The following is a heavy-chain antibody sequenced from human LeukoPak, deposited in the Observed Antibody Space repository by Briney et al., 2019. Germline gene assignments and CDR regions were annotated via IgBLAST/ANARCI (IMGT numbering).Heavy chain of an antibody. CDR2: IYTSGST. CDR3: ARSGSGWYPYYFDY. V-gene: IGHV4-30-2*01. J-gene: IGHJ4*02. Sequence: SGTLSLTCAVSGGSISSGGYSWSWIRQPPGKGLEWIGYIYTSGSTNYNPSLKSRVTISVDTSKNQFSLKLSSVTAADTAVYYCARSGSGWYPYYFDYWGQGTLVTVSS. CDR1: GGSISSGGYS. D-gene: IGHD6-19*01.